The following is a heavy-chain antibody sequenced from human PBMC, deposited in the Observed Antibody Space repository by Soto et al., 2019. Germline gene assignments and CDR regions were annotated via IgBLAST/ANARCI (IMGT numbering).Heavy chain of an antibody. V-gene: IGHV3-23*01. D-gene: IGHD2-21*01. CDR1: GFTFWNYA. J-gene: IGHJ6*02. CDR3: TRILWSSRRDALEI. CDR2: IGTSGTPT. Sequence: DVQLLESGGDLVQPGGSLRLSCIASGFTFWNYAMAWVRQAPGEDLEWVSAIGTSGTPTLYADSVKSRFSISRDDSRNTVSLQMNRLGVEDTATYYCTRILWSSRRDALEIWGQGTTVTVSS.